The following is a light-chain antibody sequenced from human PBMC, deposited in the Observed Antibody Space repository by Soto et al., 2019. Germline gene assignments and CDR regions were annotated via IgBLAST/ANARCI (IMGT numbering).Light chain of an antibody. J-gene: IGKJ2*01. V-gene: IGKV4-1*01. CDR2: WAS. Sequence: DIVITQSPDSLAVSLGERATINCKSSQSVLYSSNNKNYLAWYQQKPGQPPKLLIYWASTRESGVPDRVSGSGSGTDFTLTISSLQAEDVAVYYCQQYYSTPPYTFGQGTKLEIK. CDR3: QQYYSTPPYT. CDR1: QSVLYSSNNKNY.